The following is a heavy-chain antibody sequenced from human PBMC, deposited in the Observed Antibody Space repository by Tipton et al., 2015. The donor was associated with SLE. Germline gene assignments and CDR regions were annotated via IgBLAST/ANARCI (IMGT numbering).Heavy chain of an antibody. CDR1: GYSISSGYY. CDR2: IYHSGST. V-gene: IGHV4-38-2*02. D-gene: IGHD6-19*01. CDR3: ARVASSGWGRYYYYYYGMDV. J-gene: IGHJ6*02. Sequence: TLSLTCTVSGYSISSGYYWGWIRQPPGKGLEWIGSIYHSGSTYYNPSLKSRVTISVDTSKNQFSLKLSSVTAADTAVYYCARVASSGWGRYYYYYYGMDVWGQGTTVTVSS.